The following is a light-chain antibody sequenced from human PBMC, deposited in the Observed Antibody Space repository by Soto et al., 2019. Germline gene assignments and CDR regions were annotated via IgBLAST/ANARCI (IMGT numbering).Light chain of an antibody. Sequence: EIVLTQSPATLSVSPGERATLSCRASQSIDTYLAWYQQKPGQPPRPLIYGASNRATGVPARFSGSGSGTDCTLTISSLQSEDFAVYYCHQYDHWPRGTFGQGTKVEI. V-gene: IGKV3-15*01. J-gene: IGKJ2*01. CDR2: GAS. CDR3: HQYDHWPRGT. CDR1: QSIDTY.